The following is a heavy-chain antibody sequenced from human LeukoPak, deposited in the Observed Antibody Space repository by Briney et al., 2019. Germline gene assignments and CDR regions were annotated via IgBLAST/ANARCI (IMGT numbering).Heavy chain of an antibody. J-gene: IGHJ4*02. CDR1: GYTFTGYY. D-gene: IGHD2-2*01. Sequence: GASVKVSCKASGYTFTGYYMHWVRQAPGQGFEWMGWINPNSGDTNYAQKFQGRVTMTRDTSISTAHMELSRLRSDDTAVYYCGRANPLHCSRTTCLFDYWGQGTLVTVSS. V-gene: IGHV1-2*02. CDR2: INPNSGDT. CDR3: GRANPLHCSRTTCLFDY.